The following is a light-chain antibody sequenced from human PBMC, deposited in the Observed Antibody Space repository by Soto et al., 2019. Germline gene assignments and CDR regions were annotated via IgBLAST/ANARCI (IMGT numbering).Light chain of an antibody. CDR2: DAS. CDR1: QNVARNY. Sequence: IVLPQSPCTLSLSPGERSTLSCRASQNVARNYLAWYQQRPGQAPRLLIYDASHRAAGIPARFSGSGFGTDFTLTISSLEPEDAAVYYCQQRSNWPTFGPGAKVDI. J-gene: IGKJ3*01. CDR3: QQRSNWPT. V-gene: IGKV3-11*01.